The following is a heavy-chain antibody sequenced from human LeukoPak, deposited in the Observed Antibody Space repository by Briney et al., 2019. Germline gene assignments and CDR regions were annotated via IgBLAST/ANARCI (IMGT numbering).Heavy chain of an antibody. CDR3: ARLGDYSLKD. CDR1: GFTFSTFW. D-gene: IGHD4-11*01. Sequence: PGGSLRLSCAGSGFTFSTFWMSWVRQAPGKGLEWVANIKEDGSEKYYVDSMKGRFTVSRDNAKNSLYLQMDSLRAEDTAVYYCARLGDYSLKDWGQGTLLTVSS. V-gene: IGHV3-7*01. CDR2: IKEDGSEK. J-gene: IGHJ4*02.